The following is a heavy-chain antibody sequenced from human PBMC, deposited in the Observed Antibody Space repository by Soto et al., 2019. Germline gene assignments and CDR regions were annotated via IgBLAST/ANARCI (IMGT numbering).Heavy chain of an antibody. CDR3: AARIPAAGNGDWFDP. CDR1: GGSFRIYY. J-gene: IGHJ5*02. D-gene: IGHD6-13*01. CDR2: INHSGST. Sequence: PSNTLSLSSAVYGGSFRIYYWSWIRQPPGKGLEWIGEINHSGSTNYNPSLKGRVTISVDTSKNQFSLKLSSVTAADTAVYYCAARIPAAGNGDWFDPWGQGTLVTV. V-gene: IGHV4-34*01.